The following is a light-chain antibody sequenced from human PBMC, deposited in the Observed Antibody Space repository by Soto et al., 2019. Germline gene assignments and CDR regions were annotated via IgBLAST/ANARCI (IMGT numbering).Light chain of an antibody. Sequence: EIVLTQSPATLSLSPGERATLSCRASQSVSSCLAWYQQKPGQAPRLLIYDASTRATGIPARFSGSGSGTDFTLTISSLEPEDVAVYYCQQRRVWPPLTFGGGTKVEIK. J-gene: IGKJ4*01. V-gene: IGKV3-11*01. CDR1: QSVSSC. CDR2: DAS. CDR3: QQRRVWPPLT.